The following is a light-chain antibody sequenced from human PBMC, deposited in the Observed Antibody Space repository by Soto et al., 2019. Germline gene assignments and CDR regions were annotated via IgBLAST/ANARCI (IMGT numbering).Light chain of an antibody. Sequence: EIVLTQSPGTLSLSQGQRATLSCRASQSVSSNYLAWYQQRPGQAPRPLIYGASTRATGIPDRFSGSGSGTDFTLTISRLEPEDFAVYYCQQYGSLSWTFGQGTKVDIK. CDR2: GAS. V-gene: IGKV3-20*01. CDR1: QSVSSNY. J-gene: IGKJ1*01. CDR3: QQYGSLSWT.